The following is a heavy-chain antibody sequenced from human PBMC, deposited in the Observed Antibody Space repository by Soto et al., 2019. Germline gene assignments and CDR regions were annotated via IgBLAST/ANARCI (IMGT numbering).Heavy chain of an antibody. Sequence: GSLRLSCAASGFTFSSYGMHWVRQAPGKGLEWVAVISYDGSNKYYADSVKGRFTISRDNSKNTLYLQMNSLRAEDTAVYYCAKERIAVAAKFNYYYYYGMDVWGQGTTVTVSS. J-gene: IGHJ6*02. V-gene: IGHV3-30*18. CDR2: ISYDGSNK. D-gene: IGHD6-19*01. CDR1: GFTFSSYG. CDR3: AKERIAVAAKFNYYYYYGMDV.